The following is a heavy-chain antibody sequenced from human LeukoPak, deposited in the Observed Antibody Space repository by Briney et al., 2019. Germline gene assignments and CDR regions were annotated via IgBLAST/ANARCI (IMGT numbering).Heavy chain of an antibody. CDR1: GFTFDDHG. CDR2: VNWNDGST. V-gene: IGHV3-20*04. J-gene: IGHJ4*02. D-gene: IGHD4-23*01. Sequence: GGSLRLSCAASGFTFDDHGMSWVRQAPGKGLEWVSTVNWNDGSTAYADSVKGRFTISRDNAKNSLYLQMNSLRAEDTALYYCARDRATNSFNYYFDYWGQGPLVTVSA. CDR3: ARDRATNSFNYYFDY.